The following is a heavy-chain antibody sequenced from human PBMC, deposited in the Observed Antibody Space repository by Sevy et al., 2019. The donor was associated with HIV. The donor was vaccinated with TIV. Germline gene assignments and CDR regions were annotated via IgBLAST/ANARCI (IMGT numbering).Heavy chain of an antibody. CDR1: GYTFTRYY. Sequence: ASVKVSCKASGYTFTRYYMHWVRQAPGQGLEWMGIINPSGGSTSYSQKLQGRDTMTRETSTSTVYMELSSLRSEDTAVYYCARGHLCGSGNFYYFDYWGQGTLVTVSS. D-gene: IGHD3-10*01. CDR2: INPSGGST. J-gene: IGHJ4*02. V-gene: IGHV1-46*01. CDR3: ARGHLCGSGNFYYFDY.